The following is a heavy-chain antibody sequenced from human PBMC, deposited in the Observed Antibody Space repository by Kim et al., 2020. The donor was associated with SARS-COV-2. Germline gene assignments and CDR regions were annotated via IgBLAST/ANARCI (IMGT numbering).Heavy chain of an antibody. CDR3: ARDEEYSSSV. V-gene: IGHV3-11*06. CDR2: ISTSSSYT. D-gene: IGHD6-13*01. CDR1: GFTFSDYY. J-gene: IGHJ4*02. Sequence: GGSLRLSCEASGFTFSDYYMSWIRQAPGNGLEWISYISTSSSYTNYADSVKGRFTISRDNAKNSLYLQMNSLRAEDTAVYYCARDEEYSSSVWGQGTLVIVSS.